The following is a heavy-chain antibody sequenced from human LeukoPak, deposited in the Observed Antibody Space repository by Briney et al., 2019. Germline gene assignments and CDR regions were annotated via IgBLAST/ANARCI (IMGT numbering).Heavy chain of an antibody. CDR3: TRVNIAVSGDASDI. J-gene: IGHJ3*02. CDR2: YTGDT. Sequence: SETLSLTCIVSGDSISRFYWSWVRQPPGKGVEGIGYTGDTNYNRALMSRLTVSVDHYQNQLSLKLSSFTAADTAMYYCTRVNIAVSGDASDIWGRGTMVTVSS. D-gene: IGHD6-19*01. V-gene: IGHV4-59*01. CDR1: GDSISRFY.